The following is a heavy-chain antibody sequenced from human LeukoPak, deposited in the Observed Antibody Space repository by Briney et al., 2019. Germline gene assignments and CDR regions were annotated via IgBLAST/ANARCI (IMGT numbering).Heavy chain of an antibody. CDR2: INPSGGST. D-gene: IGHD3-9*01. CDR1: GYTFTSYY. CDR3: ARGLRYFDWLSRQASFDY. J-gene: IGHJ4*02. Sequence: ASVKVSCKASGYTFTSYYMHWVRQAPGQGLEWMGIINPSGGSTSYAQKFQGRVTMTRDTSTSTVYMELSSLRSEDTAVYYCARGLRYFDWLSRQASFDYWGQGTLVTVSS. V-gene: IGHV1-46*01.